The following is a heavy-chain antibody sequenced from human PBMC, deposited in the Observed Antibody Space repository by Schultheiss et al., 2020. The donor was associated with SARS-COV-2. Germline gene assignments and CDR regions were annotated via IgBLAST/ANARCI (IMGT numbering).Heavy chain of an antibody. CDR2: IYYSGST. CDR1: GGSISSYY. V-gene: IGHV4-59*06. CDR3: ARDDYSHWFDP. Sequence: SETLSLTCTVSGGSISSYYWSWIRQPAGKGLEWIGYIYYSGSTYYNPSLKNRVTISLDTSKNQFSLKLNSVTAADTAVYYCARDDYSHWFDPWGQGTLVTVSS. D-gene: IGHD5-24*01. J-gene: IGHJ5*02.